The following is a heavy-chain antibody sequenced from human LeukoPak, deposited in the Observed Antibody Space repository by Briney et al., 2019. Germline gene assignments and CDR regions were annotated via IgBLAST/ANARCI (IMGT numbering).Heavy chain of an antibody. J-gene: IGHJ5*02. CDR3: IVFGDSNH. D-gene: IGHD4-17*01. V-gene: IGHV3-53*01. CDR1: GFTFSNAW. CDR2: THSSGGT. Sequence: PGGSLRLSCAASGFTFSNAWMTWVRQAPGEGLEWVSATHSSGGTYYADSVKGRFTISRDTSKNTLYLQINSLSVEDTAVYYCIVFGDSNHWGQGTLVTVSS.